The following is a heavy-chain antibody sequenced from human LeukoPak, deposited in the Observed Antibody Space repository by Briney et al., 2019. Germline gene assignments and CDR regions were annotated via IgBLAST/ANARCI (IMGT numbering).Heavy chain of an antibody. J-gene: IGHJ4*02. Sequence: GGSLRLSCAASGFTFSGYWMHWVRQAPGKGLVWVSRINSDGSSTSYADSVKGRFTISRDNAKNTLYLQMNSLRAEDTAVYYCARVKGTLEMATTYWGQGTLVTVSS. CDR2: INSDGSST. CDR1: GFTFSGYW. V-gene: IGHV3-74*01. CDR3: ARVKGTLEMATTY. D-gene: IGHD5-24*01.